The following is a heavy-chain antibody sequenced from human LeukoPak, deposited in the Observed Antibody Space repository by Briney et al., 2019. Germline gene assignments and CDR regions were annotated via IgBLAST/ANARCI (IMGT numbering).Heavy chain of an antibody. CDR2: INHSGST. CDR3: ARGGIFGVVKKIKNYFDY. CDR1: GGSFSGYY. Sequence: SETLSPTCAVYGGSFSGYYWSWIRQPPGKGLEWIGEINHSGSTNYNPSLKSRVTISVDTSKNQFSLKLSSVTAADTAVYYCARGGIFGVVKKIKNYFDYWGQGTLVTVSS. J-gene: IGHJ4*02. D-gene: IGHD3-3*01. V-gene: IGHV4-34*01.